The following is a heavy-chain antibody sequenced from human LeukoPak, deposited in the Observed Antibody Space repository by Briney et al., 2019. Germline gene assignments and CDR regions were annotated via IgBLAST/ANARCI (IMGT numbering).Heavy chain of an antibody. CDR2: ISFGGRNK. J-gene: IGHJ4*02. Sequence: GGSLRLSCAASGFTFSTYGMHWVRQAPGKGLEWVALISFGGRNKYYADSVKGRFTISRDNSKNTLYLQMNSLRAEDTAVYYCARDAVYSSSWQYYWGQGTLVTVSS. D-gene: IGHD6-13*01. CDR3: ARDAVYSSSWQYY. CDR1: GFTFSTYG. V-gene: IGHV3-30*03.